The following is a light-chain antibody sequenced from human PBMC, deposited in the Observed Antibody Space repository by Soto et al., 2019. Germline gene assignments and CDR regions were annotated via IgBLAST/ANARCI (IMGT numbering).Light chain of an antibody. J-gene: IGLJ2*01. Sequence: QSALTQPPSASGSPGQSVTISCTGTSSDVGGYNYVSWYQQHPGKAPKLMIYEVSKRPSGVPYRFSGSKSGNTASLTVSGLQAEDEAEYYCSSYTGRNNFVFGGGTKLTVL. CDR2: EVS. CDR1: SSDVGGYNY. V-gene: IGLV2-8*01. CDR3: SSYTGRNNFV.